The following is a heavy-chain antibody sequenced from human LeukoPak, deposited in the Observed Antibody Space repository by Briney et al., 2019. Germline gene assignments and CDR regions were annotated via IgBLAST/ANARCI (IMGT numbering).Heavy chain of an antibody. J-gene: IGHJ5*01. CDR1: GGSIDSSGYY. V-gene: IGHV4-39*02. Sequence: PSETLSLTCAVSGGSIDSSGYYWGWIRQPPGKGLEWIGSIFRTGSTYYSASLKSRVSISVDTSKNHIALKLTSVTASDTAVYFCARRVGFYGSGSLNYFDPWGQGILVSVS. CDR3: ARRVGFYGSGSLNYFDP. CDR2: IFRTGST. D-gene: IGHD3-10*01.